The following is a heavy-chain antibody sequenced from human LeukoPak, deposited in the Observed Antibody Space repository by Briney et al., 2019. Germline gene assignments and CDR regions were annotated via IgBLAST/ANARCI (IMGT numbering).Heavy chain of an antibody. CDR3: ARDVWYDDYGDRDAFDI. D-gene: IGHD4-17*01. J-gene: IGHJ3*02. Sequence: GGSLRLSCAASGFTFSSYAMSWVRQAPGKGLEWVSSISSSSSYIYYADSVKGRFTISRDNAKNSLYLQMNSLRAEDTAVYYCARDVWYDDYGDRDAFDIWGQGTMVTVSS. CDR1: GFTFSSYA. V-gene: IGHV3-21*01. CDR2: ISSSSSYI.